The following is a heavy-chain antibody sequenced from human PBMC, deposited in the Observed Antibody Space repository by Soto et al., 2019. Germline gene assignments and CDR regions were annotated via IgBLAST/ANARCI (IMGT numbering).Heavy chain of an antibody. D-gene: IGHD2-2*02. CDR1: GDSITSNSYF. Sequence: SETLSLTCTVSGDSITSNSYFWAWIRQPPGKGLEWFGSIYYSGTTYYNPSLKSRVTISVDRSKNHFSLKLSSVTAADTAVYYCARAGKRYCSSTSCYRALYYYYGMDVWGQGTTVT. CDR3: ARAGKRYCSSTSCYRALYYYYGMDV. CDR2: IYYSGTT. J-gene: IGHJ6*02. V-gene: IGHV4-39*02.